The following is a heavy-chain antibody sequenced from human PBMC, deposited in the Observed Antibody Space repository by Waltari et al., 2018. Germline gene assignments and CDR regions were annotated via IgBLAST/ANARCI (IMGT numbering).Heavy chain of an antibody. J-gene: IGHJ4*02. CDR2: IHHSGSP. D-gene: IGHD6-13*01. V-gene: IGHV4-4*02. Sequence: QVQLEESGPGLVKTSGTLSLSCAVSGGSITSNWWSWVRQPPGKGLEWIGEIHHSGSPYSNPSLNSRVSLSMDKSKNQFSLRLESMAVADTAVYYCASHVSESGTRGLDNWGQGTLVAVSS. CDR1: GGSITSNW. CDR3: ASHVSESGTRGLDN.